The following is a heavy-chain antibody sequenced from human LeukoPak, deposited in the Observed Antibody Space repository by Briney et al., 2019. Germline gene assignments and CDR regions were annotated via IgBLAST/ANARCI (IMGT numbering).Heavy chain of an antibody. CDR2: ISTTSDYI. D-gene: IGHD6-13*01. CDR1: GFTFSGYS. V-gene: IGHV3-21*01. CDR3: ARGGIYSQGFDY. J-gene: IGHJ4*02. Sequence: GSLRLSCAASGFTFSGYSMNWVRQAPGKGLEWVSSISTTSDYIHYADSLKGRVAISRDNAKNSLYLQMNSLRAEDTAVYYCARGGIYSQGFDYWGQGSLVTVSS.